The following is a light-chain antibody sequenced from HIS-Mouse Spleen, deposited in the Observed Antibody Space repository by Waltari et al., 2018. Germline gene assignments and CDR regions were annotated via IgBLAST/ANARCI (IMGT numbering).Light chain of an antibody. CDR2: EDS. J-gene: IGLJ2*01. Sequence: SYELTQPPSVSVSPGQTARITCSGDALPKKYAYWYQQKSGQAPVLAIYEDSKRPSGIPERFSGSSSETLATLTISGAQVEYEADYYCYSTDSSGNHRVFGGGTKLTVL. CDR3: YSTDSSGNHRV. CDR1: ALPKKY. V-gene: IGLV3-10*01.